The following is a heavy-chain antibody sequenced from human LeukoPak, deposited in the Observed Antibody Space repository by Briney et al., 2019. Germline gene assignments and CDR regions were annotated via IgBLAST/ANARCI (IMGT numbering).Heavy chain of an antibody. V-gene: IGHV3-33*08. D-gene: IGHD6-13*01. Sequence: GGSLRLSCAASGFTFSSYAMNWVRQAPGKGLEWVEVIWYDGSNEYYADSVKGRFTISRDNSKNTLYLQMNSLRAEDSAVYFCARDSASIAAAVYWYFDLWGRGTLVTVSS. J-gene: IGHJ2*01. CDR2: IWYDGSNE. CDR3: ARDSASIAAAVYWYFDL. CDR1: GFTFSSYA.